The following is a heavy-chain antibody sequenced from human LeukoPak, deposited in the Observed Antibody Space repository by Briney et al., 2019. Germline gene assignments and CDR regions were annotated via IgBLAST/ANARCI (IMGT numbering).Heavy chain of an antibody. D-gene: IGHD5-18*01. V-gene: IGHV1-2*02. J-gene: IGHJ4*02. CDR1: GYTFTGDY. CDR2: INPNSGGT. CDR3: ATHTTMPL. Sequence: ASVKVSLKASGYTFTGDYVHWVRQAPGQGLEWMGWINPNSGGTDYSQRFQGRVTLTSDTSISTVYMELSRLRSNDTAVYYCATHTTMPLWGQGALVTVSP.